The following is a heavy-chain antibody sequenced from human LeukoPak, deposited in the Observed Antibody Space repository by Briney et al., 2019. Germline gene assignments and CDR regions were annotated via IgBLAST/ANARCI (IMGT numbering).Heavy chain of an antibody. V-gene: IGHV4-59*01. CDR1: GGSISSYY. CDR2: IYYSGST. J-gene: IGHJ4*02. D-gene: IGHD4-17*01. CDR3: ARTATVTAYTFDY. Sequence: TLSLTCTVSGGSISSYYWSWIRQPPGKGLEWIGYIYYSGSTNCNPSLKSRVTISVDTSKNQFSLKLSSVTAADTAVYYCARTATVTAYTFDYWGQGTLVTVSS.